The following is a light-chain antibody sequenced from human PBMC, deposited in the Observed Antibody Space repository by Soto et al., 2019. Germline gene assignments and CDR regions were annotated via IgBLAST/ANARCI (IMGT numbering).Light chain of an antibody. CDR1: QSVSSLY. CDR3: QQYNSYWRT. Sequence: EIVLTQSPGTLSLSPGERATLSCRASQSVSSLYLAWYQQKPGQAPRLLIYAASSRATGIPDRFSGSGSGTDFTLTISRLEPEDFATYYCQQYNSYWRTFGQGTKVDIK. V-gene: IGKV3-20*01. J-gene: IGKJ1*01. CDR2: AAS.